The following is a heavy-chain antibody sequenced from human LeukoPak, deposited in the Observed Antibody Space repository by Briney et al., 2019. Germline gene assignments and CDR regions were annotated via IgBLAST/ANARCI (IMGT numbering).Heavy chain of an antibody. CDR2: ISGSGDST. CDR1: GFTFSNYA. J-gene: IGHJ4*02. Sequence: QPGGSLRLSCAASGFTFSNYAMRWVRQAPGKGLEWVSGISGSGDSTYYADSVKGRFTISRDNSKNTLYLQMNSLRAEDTAVYYCARRSGIEVAGAFDYWGQGTLVTVSS. CDR3: ARRSGIEVAGAFDY. V-gene: IGHV3-23*01. D-gene: IGHD6-19*01.